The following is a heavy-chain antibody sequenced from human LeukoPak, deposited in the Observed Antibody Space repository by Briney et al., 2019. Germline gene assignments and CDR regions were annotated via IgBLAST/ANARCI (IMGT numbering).Heavy chain of an antibody. V-gene: IGHV4-38-2*02. J-gene: IGHJ4*02. CDR1: GYSISNDYY. CDR2: IYHSGST. D-gene: IGHD6-19*01. CDR3: ARDRQPGIAVAGIDYFDY. Sequence: TSETLSLTCAVSGYSISNDYYWGWVRQPPGKGLEWIGNIYHSGSTYKNPSLKSRLTMSLDTSKNQFSLKLSSVTAADTAVYYCARDRQPGIAVAGIDYFDYWGQGTLVTVSS.